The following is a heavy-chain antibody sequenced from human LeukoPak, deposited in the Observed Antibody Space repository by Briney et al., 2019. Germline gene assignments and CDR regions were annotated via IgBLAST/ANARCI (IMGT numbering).Heavy chain of an antibody. D-gene: IGHD3-3*01. V-gene: IGHV3-48*01. CDR3: ARAKEYYDFWSGYYEFDY. Sequence: GGSLRLSCAASGFTFSSYSMNWVRQAPGKGLEWVSYISSSSSTIYYADSVKGRFTISRDNAKNSLYLQMNSLRAEDTAVYYCARAKEYYDFWSGYYEFDYWGQGTLVTVS. CDR1: GFTFSSYS. J-gene: IGHJ4*02. CDR2: ISSSSSTI.